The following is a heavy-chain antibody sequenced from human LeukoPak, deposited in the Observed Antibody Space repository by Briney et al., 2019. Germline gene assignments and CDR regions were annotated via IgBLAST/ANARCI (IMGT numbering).Heavy chain of an antibody. Sequence: GGSLRLSCAASGFTFSRLGMQWVRQAPGKGLEWVAVIHNDGTQGQYADSVKGRFTISKDNSQNTLYLQMNNLRDDDTAVYYCAKEGDEFRGYLDVWGKGTTVTVSS. V-gene: IGHV3-30*02. CDR1: GFTFSRLG. CDR3: AKEGDEFRGYLDV. D-gene: IGHD3-16*01. CDR2: IHNDGTQG. J-gene: IGHJ6*03.